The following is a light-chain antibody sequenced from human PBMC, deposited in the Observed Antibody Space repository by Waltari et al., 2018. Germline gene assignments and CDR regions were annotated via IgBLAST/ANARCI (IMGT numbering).Light chain of an antibody. CDR2: DAS. CDR1: RAIASN. CDR3: QQFNTGYS. V-gene: IGKV3-15*01. Sequence: ELVMTQSPATLSVSPGGGATPSCRASRAIASNVAWYQQRPGQPLRLLIFDASTRATGIPERFSGSWSGPEFTLTISSLQSEDSAVYFCQQFNTGYSFGQGTKLEI. J-gene: IGKJ2*01.